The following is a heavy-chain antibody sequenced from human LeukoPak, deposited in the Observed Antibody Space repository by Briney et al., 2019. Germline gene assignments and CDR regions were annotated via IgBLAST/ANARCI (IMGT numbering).Heavy chain of an antibody. Sequence: SETLSLTCTVSGYSISSGYYWGWIRQPPGKGLEWIGSIYHSGSTYYNPSLKSRVTISVDTSKNQFSLKLSSVTAADTAVYYCARDPNWGGGDAFDIWGQGTMVTVSS. V-gene: IGHV4-38-2*02. CDR1: GYSISSGYY. D-gene: IGHD7-27*01. J-gene: IGHJ3*02. CDR2: IYHSGST. CDR3: ARDPNWGGGDAFDI.